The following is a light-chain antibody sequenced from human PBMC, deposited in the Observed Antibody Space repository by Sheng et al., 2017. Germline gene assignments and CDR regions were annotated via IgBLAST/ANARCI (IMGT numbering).Light chain of an antibody. J-gene: IGKJ1*01. CDR3: QQTYSTRXA. CDR1: QSVSSY. CDR2: DAS. V-gene: IGKV3-11*01. Sequence: EIVLTQSPATLSLSPGERATLSCRASQSVSSYLAWYQQKPGQAPRLLIYDASNRATGIPARFSGSGSGTDFTLTISSLEPEDFATYYCQQTYSTRXAFGQGTKGGN.